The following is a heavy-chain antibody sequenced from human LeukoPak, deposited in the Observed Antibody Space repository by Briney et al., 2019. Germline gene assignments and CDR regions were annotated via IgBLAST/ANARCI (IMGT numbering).Heavy chain of an antibody. J-gene: IGHJ5*02. Sequence: ASVKVSCKASGYTFTSYDINWVRQATGQGLEWMGWMNPNSGNTGYAQKFQGRVTMTRNASISTAYMELSSLRSEDTAVYYCARGRILYSTHRLFDPWGQGTLVTVSS. V-gene: IGHV1-8*01. CDR1: GYTFTSYD. CDR2: MNPNSGNT. CDR3: ARGRILYSTHRLFDP. D-gene: IGHD2-8*01.